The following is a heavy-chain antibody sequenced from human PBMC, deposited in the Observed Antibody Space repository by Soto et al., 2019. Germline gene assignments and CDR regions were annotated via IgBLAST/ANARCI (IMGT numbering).Heavy chain of an antibody. Sequence: SETLSLTGTVWGASISCFYWSWIRKSAGKGLEWIWRIYATGTTYYNPSLKSRVMMSVDTSKKQFSLKLRSVTAADTAVYYRLRDGKKTLRDWFDPSGQGISVTVSS. CDR3: LRDGKKTLRDWFDP. CDR2: IYATGTT. V-gene: IGHV4-4*07. J-gene: IGHJ5*02. CDR1: GASISCFY. D-gene: IGHD1-1*01.